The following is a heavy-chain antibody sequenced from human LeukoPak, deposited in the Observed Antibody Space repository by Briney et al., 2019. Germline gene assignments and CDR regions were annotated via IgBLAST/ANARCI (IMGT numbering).Heavy chain of an antibody. V-gene: IGHV3-30-3*01. CDR3: ARAGYTYGTLYF. Sequence: PGGSLRLSCAASGFTFSSYAMHWVRQALGKGLEWVAVISYDGSNKYYADSVKGRFTISRDNAKNSLYLQMNSLRAEDTAVYYCARAGYTYGTLYFWGQGTLVTVSS. J-gene: IGHJ4*02. D-gene: IGHD5-18*01. CDR2: ISYDGSNK. CDR1: GFTFSSYA.